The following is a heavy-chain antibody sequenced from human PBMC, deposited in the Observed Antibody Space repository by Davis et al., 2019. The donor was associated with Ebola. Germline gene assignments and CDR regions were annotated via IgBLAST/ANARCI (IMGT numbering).Heavy chain of an antibody. CDR3: TSGYSSTWLLSGHYGMDV. CDR1: GFTFSNAW. Sequence: PGGSLRLSCAASGFTFSNAWMSWVRQASGKGLEWVGRIRSKANSYATAYAASVKGRFTISRDDSKNTAYLQMNSLKTEDTAVYYCTSGYSSTWLLSGHYGMDVWGQGTTVTVSS. D-gene: IGHD6-13*01. V-gene: IGHV3-73*01. CDR2: IRSKANSYAT. J-gene: IGHJ6*02.